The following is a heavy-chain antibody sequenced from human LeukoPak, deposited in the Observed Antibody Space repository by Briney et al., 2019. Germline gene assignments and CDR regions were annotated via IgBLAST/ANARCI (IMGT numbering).Heavy chain of an antibody. D-gene: IGHD3-9*01. CDR2: INDGGGIG. J-gene: IGHJ4*02. CDR3: AEDPILTGFYNDGR. Sequence: GGPLRLSCAASGFTFANYAMTWVRQAPGKGVQWVSSINDGGGIGYYADSVKGGFTISRDNSNNTLYLETNSLRAEDTARYFCAEDPILTGFYNDGRWGQGTLVIDSS. V-gene: IGHV3-23*01. CDR1: GFTFANYA.